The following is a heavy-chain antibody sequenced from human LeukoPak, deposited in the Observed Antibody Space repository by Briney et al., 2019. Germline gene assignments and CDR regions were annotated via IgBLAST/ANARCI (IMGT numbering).Heavy chain of an antibody. V-gene: IGHV3-48*03. CDR3: ARDGPGIAVALVHWYFDL. J-gene: IGHJ2*01. Sequence: GGSLRLSCAASGFTFSNYEMNWVRQAPGKGLEWVSYISSSGSTIYYADSVKGRFTISRDNAKNSLYLQMNSLRAEDTAVYYCARDGPGIAVALVHWYFDLWGRGTLVTVSS. CDR2: ISSSGSTI. D-gene: IGHD6-19*01. CDR1: GFTFSNYE.